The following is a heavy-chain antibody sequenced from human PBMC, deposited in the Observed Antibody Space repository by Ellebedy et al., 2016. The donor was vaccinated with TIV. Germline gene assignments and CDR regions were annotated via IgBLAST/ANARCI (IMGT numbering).Heavy chain of an antibody. J-gene: IGHJ6*02. CDR1: GYNFRGYY. D-gene: IGHD3-10*01. CDR3: ARDFFYGLGNYYPYYGMDV. CDR2: INPNGDGT. Sequence: ASVKVSCKVSGYNFRGYYMNWVRKAPGQGFEWMGWINPNGDGTNYVQRFQGRVTMTTDTSINTAYLELSKLRSDDTAVYYCARDFFYGLGNYYPYYGMDVWGQGTTVIVSS. V-gene: IGHV1-2*02.